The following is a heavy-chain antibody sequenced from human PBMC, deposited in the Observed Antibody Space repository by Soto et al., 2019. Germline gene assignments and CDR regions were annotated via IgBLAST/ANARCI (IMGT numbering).Heavy chain of an antibody. D-gene: IGHD3-22*01. V-gene: IGHV1-3*01. CDR2: INAGNGNT. CDR1: GYTFTNYA. Sequence: QVQLVQSGAEVKKPGASVKVSCKASGYTFTNYAIFWVRQAPGQRLEWMGWINAGNGNTKYSQKFQGRVTITRDTSASPAYMELSSLTSEDTAVYYCTREGQFYDSRGFYYSFDSWGQGTRVTVSS. CDR3: TREGQFYDSRGFYYSFDS. J-gene: IGHJ4*02.